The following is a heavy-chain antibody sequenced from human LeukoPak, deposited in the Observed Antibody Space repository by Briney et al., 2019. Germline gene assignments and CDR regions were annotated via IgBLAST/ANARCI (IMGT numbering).Heavy chain of an antibody. CDR2: TNPNSGGT. Sequence: ASVKVSCKASGYTFTGYYMHWVRQAPGQGLEWMGWTNPNSGGTNYAQKFQGRVTMTRDTSISTAYMELSRLRSDDTAVYYCARVRGYGDYVGLDYWGQGTLVTVSS. J-gene: IGHJ4*02. CDR1: GYTFTGYY. V-gene: IGHV1-2*02. CDR3: ARVRGYGDYVGLDY. D-gene: IGHD4-17*01.